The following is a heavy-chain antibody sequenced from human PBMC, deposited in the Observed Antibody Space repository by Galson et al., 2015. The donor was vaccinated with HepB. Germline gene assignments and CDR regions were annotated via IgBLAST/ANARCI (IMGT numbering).Heavy chain of an antibody. J-gene: IGHJ4*02. CDR1: GFTFSSYA. Sequence: SLRLSCAASGFTFSSYAMHWVRQAPGKGLEWVAVISYDGSNKYYADSVKGRFTISRDNSKNTLYLQMNSLRAEDTAVYYCARDRYYYDSSGYYVPDYWGQGTLVTVSS. CDR2: ISYDGSNK. CDR3: ARDRYYYDSSGYYVPDY. V-gene: IGHV3-30*04. D-gene: IGHD3-22*01.